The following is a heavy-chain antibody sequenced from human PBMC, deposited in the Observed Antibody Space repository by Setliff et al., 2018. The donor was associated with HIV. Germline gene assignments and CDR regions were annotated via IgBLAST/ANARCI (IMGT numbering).Heavy chain of an antibody. V-gene: IGHV4-31*03. J-gene: IGHJ6*03. CDR2: IYSSGST. CDR1: GNSVNSGTYY. CDR3: ATGRLYYYMDV. Sequence: SETLSLTCNVSGNSVNSGTYYWSWIRQHPVRGLEWIGYIYSSGSTSYTPSLSGSTDYTPSLKNRVTISLDASKNQFSLTLTSVTAADTAVYYCATGRLYYYMDVWGKGTTVTVSS. D-gene: IGHD1-1*01.